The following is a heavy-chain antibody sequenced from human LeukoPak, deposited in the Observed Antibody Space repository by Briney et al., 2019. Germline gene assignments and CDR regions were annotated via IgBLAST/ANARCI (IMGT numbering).Heavy chain of an antibody. J-gene: IGHJ4*02. Sequence: AGGSLRLSCAASGFTFSSYSMHWVRQAPGKGLEWVAVIWYDGSNKYYADSVKGRFTISRDNSKNTLYLQMNSLRAEDTAVYYCARDRQDCYLDYWGQGTLVTVSS. CDR3: ARDRQDCYLDY. CDR1: GFTFSSYS. V-gene: IGHV3-33*01. CDR2: IWYDGSNK. D-gene: IGHD2-21*02.